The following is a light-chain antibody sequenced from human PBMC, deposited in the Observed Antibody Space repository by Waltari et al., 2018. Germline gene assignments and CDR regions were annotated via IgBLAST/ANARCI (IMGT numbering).Light chain of an antibody. CDR3: QHLGT. Sequence: EIVMTQSPATPSVSPGERATLSCRASQSVSSNLAWYQQKPGQAPRLLIYGASTRATGIPARFSGSGSGTEFTLTISSLQSEDFAVYYCQHLGTFGPGTKVDIK. CDR1: QSVSSN. CDR2: GAS. V-gene: IGKV3-15*01. J-gene: IGKJ3*01.